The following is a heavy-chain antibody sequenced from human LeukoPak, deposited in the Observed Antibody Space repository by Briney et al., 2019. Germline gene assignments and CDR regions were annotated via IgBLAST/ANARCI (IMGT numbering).Heavy chain of an antibody. J-gene: IGHJ4*02. V-gene: IGHV3-7*03. Sequence: GGSLRLSCAASGFTFSNSWMSWVRQAPGKGLEWVASIKQDGTEKYYLDSVKGRFTISRDNAKNSLSLQMNSLRVEDTAVYYCASGNDFDYWGQGTPVTVSS. CDR3: ASGNDFDY. CDR1: GFTFSNSW. CDR2: IKQDGTEK. D-gene: IGHD1-1*01.